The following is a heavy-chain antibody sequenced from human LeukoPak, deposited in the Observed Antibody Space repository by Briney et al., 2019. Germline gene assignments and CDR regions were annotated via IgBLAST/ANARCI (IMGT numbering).Heavy chain of an antibody. V-gene: IGHV3-21*06. CDR3: ARDLYSGSYGAYYYYYMDV. CDR1: GFTFSNYN. J-gene: IGHJ6*03. D-gene: IGHD1-26*01. CDR2: ITSSSSYI. Sequence: GGSLRLSCAASGFTFSNYNMNWVRQAPGKGLEWVSSITSSSSYIYYADSVKGRFTISRDNAKNSLYLQMDSLRVEDTAVYYCARDLYSGSYGAYYYYYMDVWGKGTTVTISS.